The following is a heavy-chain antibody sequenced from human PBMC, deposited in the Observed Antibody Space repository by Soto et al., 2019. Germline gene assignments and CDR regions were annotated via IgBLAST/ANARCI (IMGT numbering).Heavy chain of an antibody. CDR1: GFTFSNYA. J-gene: IGHJ4*02. Sequence: GGSLRLSCAASGFTFSNYAMRWVRQAPGKGPEWVSSITGDGAGTYYADSVKGRFTISRDNSQNTLYLQMNSLRAEDTAVYYCTKSSLTTAFHYFDYWGQGALVTVSS. D-gene: IGHD4-17*01. V-gene: IGHV3-23*01. CDR3: TKSSLTTAFHYFDY. CDR2: ITGDGAGT.